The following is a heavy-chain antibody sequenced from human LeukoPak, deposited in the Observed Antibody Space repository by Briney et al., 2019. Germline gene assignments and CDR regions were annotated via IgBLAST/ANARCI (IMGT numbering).Heavy chain of an antibody. CDR3: AMSWTNNWADY. D-gene: IGHD1-1*01. Sequence: GGSLRLSCVASGFTFSAYAMHWVRQAPGKGLEWVAIISYDGNNEYYADSVKGRFSISRDNSKNTLYLQMNSLRPEDTAVYYCAMSWTNNWADYWGQGTLVIVSS. J-gene: IGHJ4*02. V-gene: IGHV3-30-3*01. CDR2: ISYDGNNE. CDR1: GFTFSAYA.